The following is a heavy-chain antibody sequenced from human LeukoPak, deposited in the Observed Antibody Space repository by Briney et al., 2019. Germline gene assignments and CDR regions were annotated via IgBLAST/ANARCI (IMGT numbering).Heavy chain of an antibody. CDR1: GSSITSVSY. V-gene: IGHV4-38-2*02. D-gene: IGHD3-9*01. Sequence: SETLSLTCSVSGSSITSVSYWAWIRQAPEKGLEWIGSIYYSGSTYYNLSLKSRVTISVDTSKNQFSLKLSSVTAADTAVYYCARGPTYDILTGYYFLGPYFDYWGQGTLVTVSS. CDR2: IYYSGST. J-gene: IGHJ4*02. CDR3: ARGPTYDILTGYYFLGPYFDY.